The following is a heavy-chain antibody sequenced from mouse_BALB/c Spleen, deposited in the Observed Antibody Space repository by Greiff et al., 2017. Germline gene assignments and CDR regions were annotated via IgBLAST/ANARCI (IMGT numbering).Heavy chain of an antibody. D-gene: IGHD6-2*01. J-gene: IGHJ4*01. CDR2: ISYSGST. CDR1: GYSITSDYA. CDR3: ARSLEGAMDY. V-gene: IGHV3-2*02. Sequence: EVKLQESGPGLVKPSQSLSLTCTVTGYSITSDYAWNWIRQFPGNKLEWMGYISYSGSTSYNPSLKSRISITRDTSKNQFFLQLNSVTTEDTATYYCARSLEGAMDYWGQGTSVTVSS.